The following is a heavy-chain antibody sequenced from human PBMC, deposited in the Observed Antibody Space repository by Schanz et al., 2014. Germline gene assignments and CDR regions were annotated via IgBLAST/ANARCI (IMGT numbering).Heavy chain of an antibody. V-gene: IGHV4-61*02. CDR1: GGSIRSGTYY. Sequence: QVQLQESGPGLVKPSQTLSLTCTVSGGSIRSGTYYWSWIRQPAGKALEWVGRVFPNGITNYNPSLKSRFPISRATSKTQFSLTRTSLTAADTAVYYCARDTTWRLDLWGRGTLVTVSS. CDR2: VFPNGIT. CDR3: ARDTTWRLDL. J-gene: IGHJ2*01. D-gene: IGHD1-1*01.